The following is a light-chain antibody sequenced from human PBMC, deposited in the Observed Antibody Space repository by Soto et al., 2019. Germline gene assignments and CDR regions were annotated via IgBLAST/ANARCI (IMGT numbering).Light chain of an antibody. Sequence: QSVLTQPASVSGSPGQSITISCTGTSSDVGGYNYVSWYQQHPGKAPKPMIYEVSNRPAGVSNRFSGSKSGNTAALTISGLKAEVVGDYDCSPYTRSSTRYVFRTGTKLTVL. CDR3: SPYTRSSTRYV. CDR1: SSDVGGYNY. CDR2: EVS. V-gene: IGLV2-14*01. J-gene: IGLJ1*01.